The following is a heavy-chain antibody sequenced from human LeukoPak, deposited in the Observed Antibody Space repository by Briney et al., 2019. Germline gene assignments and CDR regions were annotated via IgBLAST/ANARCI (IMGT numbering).Heavy chain of an antibody. D-gene: IGHD2-2*01. J-gene: IGHJ4*02. CDR1: GYTFTSYG. Sequence: ASMKVSCKASGYTFTSYGISWVRQAPGQGLEWMGWISAYNGNTNYAQKLQGRVTMTTDTSTSTAYMELRSLRSDDTAVYYCARFWGDYCSSTSCYYFDYWGQGTLVTVSS. V-gene: IGHV1-18*01. CDR2: ISAYNGNT. CDR3: ARFWGDYCSSTSCYYFDY.